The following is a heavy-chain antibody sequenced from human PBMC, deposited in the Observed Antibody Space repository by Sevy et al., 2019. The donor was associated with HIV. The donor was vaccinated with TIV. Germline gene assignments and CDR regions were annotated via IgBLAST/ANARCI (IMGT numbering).Heavy chain of an antibody. Sequence: GGSLRLSCAASGFTFTNYWMHWVRQAPGKGLVWVSRVDNDGSGTNYADSVKGRFTISRDNAKNTVYLQMNSLRAEDTAVYYCTKDMYGITYWGQGTLVTVSS. J-gene: IGHJ4*02. CDR3: TKDMYGITY. CDR1: GFTFTNYW. D-gene: IGHD2-8*01. CDR2: VDNDGSGT. V-gene: IGHV3-74*01.